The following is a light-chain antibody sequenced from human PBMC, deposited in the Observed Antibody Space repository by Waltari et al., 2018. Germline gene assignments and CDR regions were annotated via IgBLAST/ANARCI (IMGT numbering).Light chain of an antibody. CDR3: QQYYSTPWT. CDR2: WAS. Sequence: DIVMTQSPDSLAVSLGERATIHCKSSQSVLFSSNSNNYLAWYQQKSGQPPKLLIYWASTRESGVPDRFSGSGSGTNFTLTISSLQAEDVAVYYCQQYYSTPWTFGQGTKVEIK. V-gene: IGKV4-1*01. J-gene: IGKJ1*01. CDR1: QSVLFSSNSNNY.